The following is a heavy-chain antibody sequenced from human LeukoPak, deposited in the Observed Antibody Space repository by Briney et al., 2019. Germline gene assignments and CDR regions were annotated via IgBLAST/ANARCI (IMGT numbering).Heavy chain of an antibody. V-gene: IGHV3-30*04. CDR1: GFTFSSYA. J-gene: IGHJ3*02. CDR3: ARPRATQVAFDI. CDR2: ISYDGSNK. D-gene: IGHD1-26*01. Sequence: GRSLRLSCAASGFTFSSYAMHWVRQAPGKGLEWVAVISYDGSNKYYADSVKGRFTISRDSSKNTLYLQMNSLRAEDTAVYYCARPRATQVAFDIWGQGTMVTVSS.